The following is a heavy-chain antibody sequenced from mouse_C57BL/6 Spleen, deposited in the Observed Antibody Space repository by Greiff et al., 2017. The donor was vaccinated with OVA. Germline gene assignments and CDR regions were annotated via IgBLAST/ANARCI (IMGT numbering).Heavy chain of an antibody. D-gene: IGHD1-2*01. CDR3: ARGELRLDY. V-gene: IGHV1-55*01. J-gene: IGHJ2*01. CDR1: GYTFTSYW. Sequence: QVQLQQPGAELVKPGASVKMSCKASGYTFTSYWITWVKQRPGQGLEWIGDIYPGSGSTNYNEKFKSKATLTVDTSSSTAYMQLSSLTAEDAAVYYCARGELRLDYWGQGTTLTVSS. CDR2: IYPGSGST.